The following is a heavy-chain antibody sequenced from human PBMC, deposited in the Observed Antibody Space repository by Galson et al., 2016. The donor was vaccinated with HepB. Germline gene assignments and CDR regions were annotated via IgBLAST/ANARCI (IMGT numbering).Heavy chain of an antibody. CDR3: ASGGSGNYDSLDV. D-gene: IGHD3-10*01. CDR2: FDPEEGDT. Sequence: SVKVSCKVSGNSVSVLSMHWVRQAPGKGLEWMGGFDPEEGDTTYPQKFQGRVTMTEDTSSDTAYMELSSLRSDDTAVYYCASGGSGNYDSLDVWGQGTTVTVSS. CDR1: GNSVSVLS. V-gene: IGHV1-24*01. J-gene: IGHJ6*02.